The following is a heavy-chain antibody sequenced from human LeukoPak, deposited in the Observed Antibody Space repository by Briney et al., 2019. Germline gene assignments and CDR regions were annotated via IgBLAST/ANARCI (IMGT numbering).Heavy chain of an antibody. CDR2: ISWNSGSI. CDR1: GFTFDDYA. D-gene: IGHD6-13*01. CDR3: AKDYSSSWYEEYFQH. Sequence: GGSLRLSCAASGFTFDDYAMHWVRQAPGKGLEWVSGISWNSGSIGYADSVKGRFTISRDNAKNSLYLQMNSLRAEDTALYYCAKDYSSSWYEEYFQHWGQGTLVTVSS. J-gene: IGHJ1*01. V-gene: IGHV3-9*01.